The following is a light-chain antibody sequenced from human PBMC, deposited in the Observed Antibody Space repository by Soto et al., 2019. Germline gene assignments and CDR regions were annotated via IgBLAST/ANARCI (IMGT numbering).Light chain of an antibody. V-gene: IGLV2-18*02. J-gene: IGLJ3*02. CDR2: DVS. CDR3: SSYTSSNTWV. CDR1: SSDFGTYNR. Sequence: QSALTQPPSVSGSPGQSVTISCTGSSSDFGTYNRVSWHQQPPGTAPKLMIYDVSNRPSGVPDRFSGSKSGNTASLTISGLQAEDEADYYCSSYTSSNTWVFGGGTKVTVL.